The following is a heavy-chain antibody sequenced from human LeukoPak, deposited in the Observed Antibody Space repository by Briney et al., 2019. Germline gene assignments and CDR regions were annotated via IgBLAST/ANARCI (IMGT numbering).Heavy chain of an antibody. V-gene: IGHV3-30-3*02. Sequence: GGSLRLSCAASGFTFSSYAMHWVRQAPGKGLEWVAVISYDGSNKYYADSVKGRFTISRDNSKNTLYLQMNSLRAEDTAIYYCAKSPLDTSMTIYFDYWGQGTLVTVSS. CDR3: AKSPLDTSMTIYFDY. CDR1: GFTFSSYA. J-gene: IGHJ4*02. D-gene: IGHD3-22*01. CDR2: ISYDGSNK.